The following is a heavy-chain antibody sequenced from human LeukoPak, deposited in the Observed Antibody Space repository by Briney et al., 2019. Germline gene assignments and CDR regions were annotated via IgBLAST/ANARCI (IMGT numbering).Heavy chain of an antibody. D-gene: IGHD3-3*01. Sequence: PGGSPRHSCAASGFTFSNYWMNWVRQAPGKGLEWVSYISSSSSTIYYADSVKGRFTISRDNAKNSLYLQMNSLRAEDTAVYYCARALRGVALRAFDIWGQGTMVTVSS. J-gene: IGHJ3*02. CDR1: GFTFSNYW. CDR3: ARALRGVALRAFDI. CDR2: ISSSSSTI. V-gene: IGHV3-48*01.